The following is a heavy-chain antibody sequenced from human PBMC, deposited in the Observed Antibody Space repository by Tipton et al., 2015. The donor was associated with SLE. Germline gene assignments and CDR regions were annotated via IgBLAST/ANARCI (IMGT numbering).Heavy chain of an antibody. CDR1: GDSVSSNSAA. D-gene: IGHD2-21*01. CDR3: VRVRHLGRGLDS. V-gene: IGHV6-1*01. J-gene: IGHJ4*02. Sequence: PGLVKPSQTLSLTCAISGDSVSSNSAAWNWIRQSPSRGLEWLGRTYYRSKWSTDYLLSVQSRITITPDTSKNQVSLHLNSVTPDDTAIYYCVRVRHLGRGLDSWGQGILVTVSS. CDR2: TYYRSKWST.